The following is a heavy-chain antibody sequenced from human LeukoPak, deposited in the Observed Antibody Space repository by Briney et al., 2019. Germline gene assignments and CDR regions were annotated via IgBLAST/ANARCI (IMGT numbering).Heavy chain of an antibody. J-gene: IGHJ3*02. CDR3: ASEVVPAAKDAFDI. CDR1: GFTVSSNY. CDR2: IYSGGST. Sequence: PGGSLRLSCAASGFTVSSNYMSWVRQAPGKGLEWVSVIYSGGSTYHADSVKGRFTISRDNSKNTPYLQMNSLRAEDTAVYYCASEVVPAAKDAFDIWGQGTMVTVSS. V-gene: IGHV3-66*02. D-gene: IGHD2-2*01.